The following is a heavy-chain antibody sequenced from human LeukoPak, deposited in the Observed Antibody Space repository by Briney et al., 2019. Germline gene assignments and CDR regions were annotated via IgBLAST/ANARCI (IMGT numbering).Heavy chain of an antibody. D-gene: IGHD4-17*01. Sequence: SETLSLTCTVSGGSISGYYWSWIRQPPGKGLEWIGYIYNSGSTNYNPSLKSRVTISVDTSKNQFSLKLSSVTAADTAVYYCARRLARRGYGDYCDYWGQGTLVTVSS. CDR3: ARRLARRGYGDYCDY. CDR1: GGSISGYY. CDR2: IYNSGST. V-gene: IGHV4-59*08. J-gene: IGHJ4*02.